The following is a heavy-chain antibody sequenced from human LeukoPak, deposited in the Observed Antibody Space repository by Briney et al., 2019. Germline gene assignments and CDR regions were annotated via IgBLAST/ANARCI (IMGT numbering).Heavy chain of an antibody. CDR3: ATGRSIRYFDY. D-gene: IGHD3-9*01. CDR1: GGSISAYY. Sequence: PSETLSLTCSVSGGSISAYYWSWIRQPPGKGLEWIGHIYYTGTTKYNPSLKTRVTISVDTSEDKISLKLISMTAADTAVYYCATGRSIRYFDYWGQGTLLSVSS. CDR2: IYYTGTT. J-gene: IGHJ4*02. V-gene: IGHV4-59*01.